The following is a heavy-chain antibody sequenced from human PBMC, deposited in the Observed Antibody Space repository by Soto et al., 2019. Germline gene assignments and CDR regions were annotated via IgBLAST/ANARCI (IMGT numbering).Heavy chain of an antibody. Sequence: SETLSLTCTVSGGSISSSSYYWGWIRQPPGRGLEWIGSIYYSGSTYYNPSLKSRVTISVDTSKNQFSLKLSSVTAADTAVYYCARWSVFLWFGELSVYYYHGMDVWGQGTTVTVSS. CDR3: ARWSVFLWFGELSVYYYHGMDV. D-gene: IGHD3-10*01. CDR1: GGSISSSSYY. CDR2: IYYSGST. V-gene: IGHV4-39*01. J-gene: IGHJ6*02.